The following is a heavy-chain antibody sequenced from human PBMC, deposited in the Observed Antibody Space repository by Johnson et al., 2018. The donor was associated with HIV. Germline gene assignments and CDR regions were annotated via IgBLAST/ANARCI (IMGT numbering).Heavy chain of an antibody. CDR3: ASIAARRVSAFDI. J-gene: IGHJ3*02. V-gene: IGHV3-30*04. D-gene: IGHD6-6*01. CDR1: GFIFSSYA. CDR2: ISYDGSNK. Sequence: VQLVESGGGVVQSGRSLRLSCAASGFIFSSYAMHWVRQAPGKGLEWVAVISYDGSNKYYADSVKGRFTISRDNSKNTLYLQMNSLRAEDTAVYYCASIAARRVSAFDIWGQGTMVTVSS.